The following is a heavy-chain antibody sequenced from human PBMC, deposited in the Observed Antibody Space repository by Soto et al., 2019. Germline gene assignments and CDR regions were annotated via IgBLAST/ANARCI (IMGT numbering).Heavy chain of an antibody. D-gene: IGHD1-26*01. CDR3: ARDPGSYGLDYFDY. Sequence: SETLSLTCTVSGGSISSYYLSWIRQPPGKGLEWIGYIYYSGSTNYNPSLKSRVTISVDTSKNQFSLKLSSVTAADTAVYYCARDPGSYGLDYFDYWGQGTLVTVSS. J-gene: IGHJ4*02. CDR1: GGSISSYY. CDR2: IYYSGST. V-gene: IGHV4-59*01.